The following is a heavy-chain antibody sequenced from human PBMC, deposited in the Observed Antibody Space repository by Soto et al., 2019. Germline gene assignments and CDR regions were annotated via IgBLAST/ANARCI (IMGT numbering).Heavy chain of an antibody. CDR3: ARVGRGTATTVVDAFDI. J-gene: IGHJ3*02. CDR1: GGFVSSGSYY. CDR2: MSHSGGT. D-gene: IGHD1-1*01. V-gene: IGHV4-34*01. Sequence: QVQLQQWGAGLLKPSETLSLTCAVYGGFVSSGSYYWSWIRQPPGKGLEWIGEMSHSGGTHFNPFLKGRVTITVDTSKNQFSLKMRSVAAADTGLYYCARVGRGTATTVVDAFDIWGPGTMVTVSS.